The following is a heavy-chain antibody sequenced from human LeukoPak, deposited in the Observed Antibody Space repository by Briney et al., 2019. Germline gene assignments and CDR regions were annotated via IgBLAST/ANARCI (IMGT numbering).Heavy chain of an antibody. J-gene: IGHJ5*02. Sequence: ASVKVSCKASGYTFTSYYMHWVRQAPGQGLEWMGIINPSGGNTNYAQKLQGRVTMTTDTSTSTAYMELRSLRSDDTAVYYCARDRDIEGVAIPWFDPWGQGTLVTVSS. V-gene: IGHV1-46*01. CDR1: GYTFTSYY. CDR3: ARDRDIEGVAIPWFDP. D-gene: IGHD1-26*01. CDR2: INPSGGNT.